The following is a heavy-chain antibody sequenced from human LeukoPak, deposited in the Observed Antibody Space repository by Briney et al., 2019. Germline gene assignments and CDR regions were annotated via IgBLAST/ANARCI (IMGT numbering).Heavy chain of an antibody. CDR2: ISAYNGNT. CDR3: ARAPPGDYYDILTGYCC. V-gene: IGHV1-18*01. Sequence: ASVKVSCKASGYTFTSYGISWVRQAPGQGLEWMGWISAYNGNTNYAQKLQGRVTMTTDTSTSTAYMELRSLRSDDTAVYYCARAPPGDYYDILTGYCCWGQGTLVTVSS. J-gene: IGHJ4*02. CDR1: GYTFTSYG. D-gene: IGHD3-9*01.